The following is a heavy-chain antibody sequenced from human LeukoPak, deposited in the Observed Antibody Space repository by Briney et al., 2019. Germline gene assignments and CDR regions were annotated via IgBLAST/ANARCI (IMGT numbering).Heavy chain of an antibody. CDR1: GGSFSGYY. CDR2: INHSGST. Sequence: PSETQSLTCAVYGGSFSGYYWSWIRQPPGKGLEWIGEINHSGSTNYNPSLKSRVTISVDTSKNQFSLKLSSVTAADTAVYYCARGRGGYYYSYYMGVWGKGVTVTVSS. CDR3: ARGRGGYYYSYYMGV. J-gene: IGHJ6*03. V-gene: IGHV4-34*01. D-gene: IGHD3-10*01.